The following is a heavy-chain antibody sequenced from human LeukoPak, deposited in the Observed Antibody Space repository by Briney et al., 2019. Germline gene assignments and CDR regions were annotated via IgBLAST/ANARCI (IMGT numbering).Heavy chain of an antibody. D-gene: IGHD3-16*01. CDR2: IYPGDSDT. CDR1: GYTFATNW. Sequence: GESLKISCKGVGYTFATNWIGWVRQMPGKGLEWMGIIYPGDSDTRYSPSFQGQVTISADKSISTAYLQWSSLKASDTAMYHCAILSGGFDYWGQGTLVTVSS. CDR3: AILSGGFDY. V-gene: IGHV5-51*01. J-gene: IGHJ4*02.